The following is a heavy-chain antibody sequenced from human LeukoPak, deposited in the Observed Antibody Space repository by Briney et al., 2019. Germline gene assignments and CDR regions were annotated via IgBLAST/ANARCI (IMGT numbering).Heavy chain of an antibody. CDR3: ARQLGYCSDGSCYFDY. V-gene: IGHV3-23*01. J-gene: IGHJ4*02. CDR1: GFTFSSYA. D-gene: IGHD2-15*01. CDR2: ISTSGGST. Sequence: PGGSLRLSCAASGFTFSSYAMSWVRKAPGKGLEWVSAISTSGGSTYYADSVKGRFTNSRDNPKNTLYLQMNSLRAEDTAKYYCARQLGYCSDGSCYFDYWGQGTLVTVSS.